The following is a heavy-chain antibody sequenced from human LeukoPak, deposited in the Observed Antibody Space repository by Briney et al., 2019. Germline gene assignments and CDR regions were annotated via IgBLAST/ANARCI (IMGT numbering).Heavy chain of an antibody. CDR3: ARASYSYDINGWVPFDY. CDR2: IYTSGST. J-gene: IGHJ4*02. Sequence: SETLSLTCTVSGNSISSGDYYWSWIRQPAGKGLEWIGSIYTSGSTNYNPSLKSRVTISGDTSKNQFSLRLSSVTAADTAVYYCARASYSYDINGWVPFDYWGQGTLVTVSS. D-gene: IGHD3-22*01. CDR1: GNSISSGDYY. V-gene: IGHV4-61*02.